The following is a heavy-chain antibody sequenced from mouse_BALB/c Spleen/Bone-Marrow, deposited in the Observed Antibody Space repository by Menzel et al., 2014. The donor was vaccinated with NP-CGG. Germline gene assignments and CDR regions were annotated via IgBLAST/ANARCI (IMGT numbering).Heavy chain of an antibody. J-gene: IGHJ3*01. Sequence: QVQLQQPGPELVKPGASVRISCKASGYTFTSYYIHWVKQRPGQGLEWIGWIYPGNVNTKYNEKFKDKATLTADESSSTAYMQLSSLTSEDSAVYFCARGGYDGAWFTYWGQGTLVTVSA. V-gene: IGHV1S56*01. D-gene: IGHD2-14*01. CDR1: GYTFTSYY. CDR3: ARGGYDGAWFTY. CDR2: IYPGNVNT.